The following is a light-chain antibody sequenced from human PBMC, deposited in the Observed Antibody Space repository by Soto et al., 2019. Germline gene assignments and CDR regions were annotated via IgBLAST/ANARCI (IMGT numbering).Light chain of an antibody. Sequence: QSVLTQPPSASGTPGQRVTISCSGGSSNIGTNFVYWYQQLPGTAPKLLIYRNDQRPSGVPDRFSGSKSGTSAALAISGLRSEDEADYYCAGRDDSLSGYVVFGGGTKVTVL. CDR2: RND. CDR1: SSNIGTNF. CDR3: AGRDDSLSGYVV. V-gene: IGLV1-47*01. J-gene: IGLJ2*01.